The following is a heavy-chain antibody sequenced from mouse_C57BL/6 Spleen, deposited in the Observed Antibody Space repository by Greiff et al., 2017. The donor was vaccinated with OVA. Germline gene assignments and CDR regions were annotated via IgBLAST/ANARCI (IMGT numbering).Heavy chain of an antibody. CDR2: IYPGDGDT. CDR3: ARGGLRVYYYAMDY. J-gene: IGHJ4*01. D-gene: IGHD2-4*01. Sequence: VQLQQSGAELVKPGASVKISCKASGYAFSSYWMNWVKQRPGKGLEWIGQIYPGDGDTNYNGKFKGKATLTADKSSSTAYMQLSSLTSEDSAVYFCARGGLRVYYYAMDYGGQGTSVTVSS. V-gene: IGHV1-80*01. CDR1: GYAFSSYW.